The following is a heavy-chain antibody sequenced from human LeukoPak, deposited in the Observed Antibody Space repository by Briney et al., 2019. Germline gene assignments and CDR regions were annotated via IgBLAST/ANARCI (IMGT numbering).Heavy chain of an antibody. J-gene: IGHJ4*02. CDR1: RFTFSSYG. Sequence: GGSLTLSCEASRFTFSSYGMHWVRQAPGKGLEWVAVIWYDGSNKDYADSVKGRFTISRDNSKNTLYLQMNSLRAEDTAVYYCARRYQTLIDYWGQGTLVTVSS. V-gene: IGHV3-33*01. CDR2: IWYDGSNK. D-gene: IGHD2-2*01. CDR3: ARRYQTLIDY.